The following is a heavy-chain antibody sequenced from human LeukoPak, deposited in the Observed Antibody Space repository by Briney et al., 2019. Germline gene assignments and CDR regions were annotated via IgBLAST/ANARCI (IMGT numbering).Heavy chain of an antibody. CDR1: GFTFSSYS. V-gene: IGHV3-21*01. J-gene: IGHJ4*02. CDR3: ARGRYDFWSGYRPFDY. Sequence: GGSLRLSCAASGFTFSSYSMNWVRQAPGKGLERVSSISSSSSYIYYADPVKGRFTISRDNAKNSLYLQMNSLRAEDTAVYYCARGRYDFWSGYRPFDYWGQETLVTVSS. CDR2: ISSSSSYI. D-gene: IGHD3-3*01.